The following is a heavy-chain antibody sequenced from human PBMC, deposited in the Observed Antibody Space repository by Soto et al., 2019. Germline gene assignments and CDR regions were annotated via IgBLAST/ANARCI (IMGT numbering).Heavy chain of an antibody. CDR3: AMSSSWYDGNIQH. CDR1: GGTFSSYA. J-gene: IGHJ1*01. Sequence: ASVKVSCKASGGTFSSYAISWVRQAPGQRLEWMGWINAGNGNTKYSQKFQGRVTITRDTSASTAYMELSSLRSEDTAVYYCAMSSSWYDGNIQHWGQGTLVTVSS. D-gene: IGHD6-13*01. V-gene: IGHV1-3*01. CDR2: INAGNGNT.